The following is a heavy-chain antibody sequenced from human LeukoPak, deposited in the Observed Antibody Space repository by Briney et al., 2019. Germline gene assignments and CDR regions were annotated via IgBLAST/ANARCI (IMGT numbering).Heavy chain of an antibody. V-gene: IGHV3-48*03. CDR1: GFTFSSYE. CDR2: ISSTGATI. D-gene: IGHD1-1*01. CDR3: AKDTPTTGYHLDS. Sequence: GGSLRLSCGASGFTFSSYEMIWVRQAPGKGLEWISYISSTGATIHYADSVKGRFTISRDNAKNSVFLQMNSLRDEDTAVYYCAKDTPTTGYHLDSWGQGTLVTVSS. J-gene: IGHJ4*02.